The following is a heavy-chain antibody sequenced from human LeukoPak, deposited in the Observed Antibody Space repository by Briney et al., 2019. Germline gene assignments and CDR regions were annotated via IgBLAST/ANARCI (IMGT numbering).Heavy chain of an antibody. CDR1: GFTFSSYS. V-gene: IGHV3-21*01. Sequence: PGGSLRLSYAASGFTFSSYSMNWVRQAPGKGLEWVSSISSSSSYIYYADSVKGRFTISRDNAKNSLYLQMNSLRAEDTAVYYCARTGEVWFGELLRYYYYYYMDVWGKGTTVTVSS. J-gene: IGHJ6*03. CDR3: ARTGEVWFGELLRYYYYYYMDV. CDR2: ISSSSSYI. D-gene: IGHD3-10*01.